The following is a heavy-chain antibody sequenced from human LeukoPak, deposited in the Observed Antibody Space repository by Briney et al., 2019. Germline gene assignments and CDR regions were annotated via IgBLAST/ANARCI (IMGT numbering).Heavy chain of an antibody. J-gene: IGHJ4*02. V-gene: IGHV3-48*03. CDR2: ISSRASII. Sequence: GGSLGLSCAASGFTFSSYEMNWVRQAPGRGLEWVSFISSRASIIQYADSVKGRFTISRDNAKNSLYLQMNSLRAEDTAVYYCAREYSSSTGRCFDYWGEGTLVTVSS. CDR3: AREYSSSTGRCFDY. CDR1: GFTFSSYE. D-gene: IGHD6-6*01.